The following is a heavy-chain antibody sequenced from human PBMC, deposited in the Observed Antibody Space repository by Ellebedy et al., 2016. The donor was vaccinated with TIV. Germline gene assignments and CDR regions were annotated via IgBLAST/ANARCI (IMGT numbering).Heavy chain of an antibody. CDR1: GGSISSSSYY. D-gene: IGHD3-22*01. CDR3: ARTHYYDSTGYPDRDNYYSGMDV. CDR2: IYYSGST. V-gene: IGHV4-39*01. J-gene: IGHJ6*02. Sequence: MPSETLSLTCTVSGGSISSSSYYWGWIRQPPGKGLEWIGSIYYSGSTYYNPSLKSRVTISVGTSKNQFSLKVSSVTAADTAVYYCARTHYYDSTGYPDRDNYYSGMDVWGQGTTVTVSS.